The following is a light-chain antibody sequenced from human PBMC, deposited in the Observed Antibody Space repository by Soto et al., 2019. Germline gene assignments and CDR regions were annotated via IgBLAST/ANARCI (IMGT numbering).Light chain of an antibody. V-gene: IGLV1-51*01. CDR2: DNS. CDR1: SSNIGDNF. CDR3: ATWDSKLSAVV. J-gene: IGLJ2*01. Sequence: QSVLTQPPSMSGAPGQKVPISCSGSSSNIGDNFVSWYQHLPGTAPKLLIFDNSQRPSEIPDRFFGSKSGTIATLAITGPQTGDEAVYYCATWDSKLSAVVFGGGTKLTVL.